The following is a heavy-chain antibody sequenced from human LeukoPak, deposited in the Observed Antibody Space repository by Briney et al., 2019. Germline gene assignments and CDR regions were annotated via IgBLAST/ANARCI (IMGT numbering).Heavy chain of an antibody. V-gene: IGHV4-39*01. J-gene: IGHJ4*02. CDR3: AVTYYDFWSGYLPFDY. CDR1: GGSISSSSYY. CDR2: IYYSGST. Sequence: SETLSLTCTVSGGSISSSSYYWGWIRQPPGKGLEWIGSIYYSGSTYYNPSLKSRVTISVDTSKNQFSLKLSSVTAADTAVYYCAVTYYDFWSGYLPFDYWGQGTLVTVSS. D-gene: IGHD3-3*01.